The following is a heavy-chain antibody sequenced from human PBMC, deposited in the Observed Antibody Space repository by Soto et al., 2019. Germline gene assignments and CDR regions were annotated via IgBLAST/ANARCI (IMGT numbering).Heavy chain of an antibody. CDR2: IRSKAYGGTT. Sequence: SLRLSCTASGFTFGDYAMSWVRQAPGKGLEWVGFIRSKAYGGTTEYAASVKGRFTISRDDSKSIAYLQMNSLKTEDTAVYYCTRDLPTPYYDFWSGYYGYYGMDVWGQGTTVTVSS. V-gene: IGHV3-49*04. J-gene: IGHJ6*02. CDR3: TRDLPTPYYDFWSGYYGYYGMDV. CDR1: GFTFGDYA. D-gene: IGHD3-3*01.